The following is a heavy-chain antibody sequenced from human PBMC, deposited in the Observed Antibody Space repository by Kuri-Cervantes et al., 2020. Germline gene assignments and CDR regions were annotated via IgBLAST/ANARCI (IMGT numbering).Heavy chain of an antibody. V-gene: IGHV1-24*01. D-gene: IGHD3-16*02. CDR3: ARRGVLGPGSSRLDS. J-gene: IGHJ4*02. CDR2: FDPEDGET. Sequence: APVKVSCKVSGYTLTELSMHWVRQAPGKGLEWMGGFDPEDGETIYTQKLQGRVTMTTDTSTSTAYMELSSLTSEDTAVYYCARRGVLGPGSSRLDSWGQGTLVTVSS. CDR1: GYTLTELS.